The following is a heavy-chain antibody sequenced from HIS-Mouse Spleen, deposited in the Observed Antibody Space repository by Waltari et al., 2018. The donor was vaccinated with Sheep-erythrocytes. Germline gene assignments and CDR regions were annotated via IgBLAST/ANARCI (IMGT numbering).Heavy chain of an antibody. J-gene: IGHJ2*01. D-gene: IGHD1-1*01. CDR2: IGTAGDT. CDR3: AKVRTVNYWYFDL. Sequence: WVRQATGKGLEWVSAIGTAGDTYYPGSVKGRVTISRENAKNSLYLQMNSLRAEDTAVYYCAKVRTVNYWYFDLWGRGTLVTVSS. V-gene: IGHV3-13*01.